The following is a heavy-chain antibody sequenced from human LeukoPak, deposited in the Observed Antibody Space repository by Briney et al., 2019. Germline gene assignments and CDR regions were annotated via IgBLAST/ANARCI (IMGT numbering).Heavy chain of an antibody. CDR1: VGSISSYY. Sequence: SETLSLICTVSVGSISSYYWSWTRQHPGKGLEWIGYIYYSGSTYYNPSLKSRVTISVDTSKNQFSLKLSSVTAADTAVYYCAREARNGNIDYWGQGTLVTASS. V-gene: IGHV4-59*06. J-gene: IGHJ4*02. CDR2: IYYSGST. D-gene: IGHD2/OR15-2a*01. CDR3: AREARNGNIDY.